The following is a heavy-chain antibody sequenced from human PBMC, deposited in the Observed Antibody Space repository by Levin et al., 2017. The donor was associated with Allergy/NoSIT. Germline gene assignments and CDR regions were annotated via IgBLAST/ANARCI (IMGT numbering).Heavy chain of an antibody. V-gene: IGHV3-23*01. Sequence: GESLKISCAASGFTFSSYAMSWVRQAPGKGLEWVSAISGSGGSTYYADSVKGRFTISRDNSKNTLYLQMNSLRAEDTAVYYCAKRAPVEYYFDYWGQGTLVTVSS. D-gene: IGHD5-24*01. CDR1: GFTFSSYA. CDR3: AKRAPVEYYFDY. J-gene: IGHJ4*02. CDR2: ISGSGGST.